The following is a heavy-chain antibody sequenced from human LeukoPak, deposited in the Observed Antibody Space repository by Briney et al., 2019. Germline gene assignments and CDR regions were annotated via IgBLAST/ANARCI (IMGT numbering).Heavy chain of an antibody. V-gene: IGHV3-30-3*01. CDR3: ARGLLGSTYYFDY. CDR1: GFTFSSYA. CDR2: ISYDGSNK. Sequence: PGRSLRLSCAASGFTFSSYAMHWVRQAPGKGLEWVAVISYDGSNKYYADSVKGRFTISRDNSKNTLYLQMNSLRAEDTAVYYCARGLLGSTYYFDYWGQGTLVTVSS. J-gene: IGHJ4*02. D-gene: IGHD5/OR15-5a*01.